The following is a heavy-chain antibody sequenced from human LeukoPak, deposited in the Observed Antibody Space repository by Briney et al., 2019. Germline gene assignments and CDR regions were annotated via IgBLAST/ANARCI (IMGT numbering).Heavy chain of an antibody. D-gene: IGHD6-19*01. Sequence: GASVKVSCKASGYTFTGYYMHWVRQAPGQGLEWMGWINPNSGGTNYAQKFQGRVTMTRDTSISTAYMELSRLRSDDTAVYYCARDHGMQSPYSSGWYTFRPGFDPWGQGTLVTVSS. J-gene: IGHJ5*02. CDR3: ARDHGMQSPYSSGWYTFRPGFDP. V-gene: IGHV1-2*02. CDR2: INPNSGGT. CDR1: GYTFTGYY.